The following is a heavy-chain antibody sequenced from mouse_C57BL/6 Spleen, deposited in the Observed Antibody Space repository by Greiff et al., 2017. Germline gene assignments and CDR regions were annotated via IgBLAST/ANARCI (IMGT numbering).Heavy chain of an antibody. V-gene: IGHV1-54*01. CDR2: INPGSGGT. J-gene: IGHJ4*01. D-gene: IGHD3-2*02. CDR3: ARKDSSGYVGYAMDY. CDR1: GYAFTNYL. Sequence: QVQLKQSGAELVRPGTSVKVSCKASGYAFTNYLIEWVKQRPGQGLEWIGVINPGSGGTNYNEKFKGKGTLTADKSSSTAYMQLSSLTSEDSAVYFCARKDSSGYVGYAMDYWGQGTSVTVSS.